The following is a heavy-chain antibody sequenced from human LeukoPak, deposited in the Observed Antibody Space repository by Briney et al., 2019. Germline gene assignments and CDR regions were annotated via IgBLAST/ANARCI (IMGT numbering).Heavy chain of an antibody. CDR3: ARGYGSGPNYFDY. J-gene: IGHJ4*02. D-gene: IGHD3-10*01. CDR1: GYTLTELS. V-gene: IGHV1-24*01. CDR2: FDPEDGET. Sequence: ASVKVSCKVSGYTLTELSMHWVRQAPGKGLEWMGGFDPEDGETIYAQKFQGRVTMTRDMSTSTVYMELSSLRSEDTAVYYCARGYGSGPNYFDYWGQGTLVTVSS.